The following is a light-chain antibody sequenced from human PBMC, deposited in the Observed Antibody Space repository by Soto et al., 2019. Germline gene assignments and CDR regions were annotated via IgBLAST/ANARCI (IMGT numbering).Light chain of an antibody. J-gene: IGKJ4*01. Sequence: VLTQAPGTLSLSPVDRATLSCRPIQTVTSNFLAWYQEKPGQAPRLLIYGASSRATGIPDRFSGSGSGTDFTLTISRLEPEDFAVYYCRQYGRSLGFAFGGGTKVDIK. CDR1: QTVTSNF. V-gene: IGKV3-20*01. CDR2: GAS. CDR3: RQYGRSLGFA.